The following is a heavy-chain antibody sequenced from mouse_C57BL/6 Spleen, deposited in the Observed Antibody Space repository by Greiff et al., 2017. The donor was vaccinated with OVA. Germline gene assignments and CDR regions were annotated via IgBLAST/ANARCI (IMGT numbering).Heavy chain of an antibody. Sequence: QVQLQQPGAELVRPGSSVKLSCKASGYTFTSYWMDWVKQRPGQGLEWIGNIYPSDSETPYNQKFKDKATLTVDKSSSTAYMQLSSLTSEDSAVYYCARKRLRDYAMDYWGQGTSVTVAS. CDR1: GYTFTSYW. V-gene: IGHV1-61*01. CDR3: ARKRLRDYAMDY. CDR2: IYPSDSET. D-gene: IGHD2-4*01. J-gene: IGHJ4*01.